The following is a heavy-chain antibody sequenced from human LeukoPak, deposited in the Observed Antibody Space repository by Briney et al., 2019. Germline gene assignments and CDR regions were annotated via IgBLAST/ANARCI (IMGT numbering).Heavy chain of an antibody. Sequence: QPGGSLRLSCAASGFTFSSYGMHWVRQAPGKGLECVSAFSGSGGSTNYADSVKGRFTISKDNSKNTLYLQMNSLRAEDTAVYYCAKAPSPYSGSLQPFDYWGQGALVTVSS. CDR3: AKAPSPYSGSLQPFDY. V-gene: IGHV3-23*01. D-gene: IGHD1-26*01. CDR1: GFTFSSYG. J-gene: IGHJ4*02. CDR2: FSGSGGST.